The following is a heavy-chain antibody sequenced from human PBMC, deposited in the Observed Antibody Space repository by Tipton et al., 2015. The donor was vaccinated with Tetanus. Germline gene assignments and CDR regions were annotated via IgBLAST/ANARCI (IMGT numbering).Heavy chain of an antibody. V-gene: IGHV4-61*08. Sequence: TLSLTCTVSGASVSSGGYYWSWIRQPPGKGLEWIGYIHYSGITNYNPSVKSRVTISVDTSKSQFFLRLTSVASADTAVYYCARHSSWFDPWGQGTLVTVSS. J-gene: IGHJ5*02. CDR3: ARHSSWFDP. CDR1: GASVSSGGYY. CDR2: IHYSGIT. D-gene: IGHD2/OR15-2a*01.